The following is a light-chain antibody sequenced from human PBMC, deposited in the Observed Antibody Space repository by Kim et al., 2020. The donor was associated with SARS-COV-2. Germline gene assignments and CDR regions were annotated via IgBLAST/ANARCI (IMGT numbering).Light chain of an antibody. CDR3: GTWDSSLSSMV. CDR2: DTK. Sequence: GQRVPISCSGSSSDIGSNYVSWYQPLPGTTPKLLIYDTKNRPAGIPERFSGSKSGTSATLAITGLQTGDEGDYYCGTWDSSLSSMVFGGGTQLTVL. V-gene: IGLV1-51*01. J-gene: IGLJ2*01. CDR1: SSDIGSNY.